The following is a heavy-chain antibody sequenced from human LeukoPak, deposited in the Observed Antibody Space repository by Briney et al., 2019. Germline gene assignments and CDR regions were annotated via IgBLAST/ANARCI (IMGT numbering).Heavy chain of an antibody. CDR2: INPNSGGT. Sequence: ASVKVSCKASGYTFTGYYMHWVRQAPGQGLEWMGWINPNSGGTNYAQKFRGRVTMTRDTSISTAYMELSRLRSDDTAVYYCASLDYDSSGENLDYWGQGTLVTVSS. V-gene: IGHV1-2*02. CDR3: ASLDYDSSGENLDY. CDR1: GYTFTGYY. D-gene: IGHD3-22*01. J-gene: IGHJ4*02.